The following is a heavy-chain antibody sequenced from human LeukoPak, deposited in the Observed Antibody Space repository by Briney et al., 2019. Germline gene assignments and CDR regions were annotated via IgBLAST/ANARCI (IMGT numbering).Heavy chain of an antibody. CDR2: ISYDGSNK. CDR3: ARPGGQYWWLQFFDY. Sequence: GGSLRLSCAASGFTFSSYAMSWVRQAPGKGLEWVAVISYDGSNKYYADSVKGRFTISRDNSKNTLYLQMNSLRAEDTAVYYCARPGGQYWWLQFFDYWGQGTLVTVSS. J-gene: IGHJ4*02. V-gene: IGHV3-30-3*01. D-gene: IGHD5-24*01. CDR1: GFTFSSYA.